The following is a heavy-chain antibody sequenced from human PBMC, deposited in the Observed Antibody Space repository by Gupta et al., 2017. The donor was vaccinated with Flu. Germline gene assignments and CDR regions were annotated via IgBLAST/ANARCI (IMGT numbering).Heavy chain of an antibody. CDR1: GFTFSSYA. Sequence: EVQLLESGGGLVQPGGSLRLSCAASGFTFSSYAMSWVRQAPGKGLEWVSAISGSGGSTYYADSVKGRFTISRDNSKNTLYLQMNSLRAEDTAVYYCARDIVGATTRGVYWFDPWGQGTLVTVSS. V-gene: IGHV3-23*01. J-gene: IGHJ5*02. D-gene: IGHD1-26*01. CDR2: ISGSGGST. CDR3: ARDIVGATTRGVYWFDP.